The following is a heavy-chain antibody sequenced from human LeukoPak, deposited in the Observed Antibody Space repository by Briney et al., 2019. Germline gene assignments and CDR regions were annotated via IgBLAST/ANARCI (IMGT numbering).Heavy chain of an antibody. CDR2: IYSGGST. V-gene: IGHV3-53*01. D-gene: IGHD6-13*01. CDR1: GFTFSSYA. Sequence: GGSLRLSCAASGFTFSSYAMSWVRQAPGKGLEWVSVIYSGGSTNYADSVKGRFTISRDNSKNTLYLQMNSLRADDTAVYYCARAPGAAGTTGYYYYYMDVWGKGTTVTVSS. J-gene: IGHJ6*03. CDR3: ARAPGAAGTTGYYYYYMDV.